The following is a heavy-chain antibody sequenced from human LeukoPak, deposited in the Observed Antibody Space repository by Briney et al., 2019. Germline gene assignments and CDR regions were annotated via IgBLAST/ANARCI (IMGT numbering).Heavy chain of an antibody. J-gene: IGHJ4*02. V-gene: IGHV4-39*01. CDR1: GGSISSSSYY. Sequence: SETLSLTCTVSGGSISSSSYYWGWIRQPPGKGLEWIGSIYYSGSTYYNPSLKSRVTISVDTSKNQFSLKLSSVTAADTAVYYCASRYGSGSYYRFDYWGQGTLVTVSS. CDR2: IYYSGST. CDR3: ASRYGSGSYYRFDY. D-gene: IGHD3-10*01.